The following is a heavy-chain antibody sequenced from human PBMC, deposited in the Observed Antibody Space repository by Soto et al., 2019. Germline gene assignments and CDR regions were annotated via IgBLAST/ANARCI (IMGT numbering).Heavy chain of an antibody. CDR3: VRDGSKYLRDRFDP. J-gene: IGHJ5*02. V-gene: IGHV4-4*07. Sequence: QVQLQESGPGVVKPSETLSLSCSVSGGSISKFYWSWIRKTAGKGLERMGRVYATGTTDYNPSLRSRVSMAVDISKKTLSLRLTSVTAADTGMYYCVRDGSKYLRDRFDPWGQGKLVTVSS. CDR1: GGSISKFY. CDR2: VYATGTT.